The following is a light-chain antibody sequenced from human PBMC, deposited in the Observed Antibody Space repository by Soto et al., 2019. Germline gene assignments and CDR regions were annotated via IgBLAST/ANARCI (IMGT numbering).Light chain of an antibody. CDR1: QSVSSSY. CDR3: QQYGSSPKVT. CDR2: GAS. J-gene: IGKJ3*01. V-gene: IGKV3-20*01. Sequence: EIVMTQSPVTLSVSPGERATLSCRASQSVSSSYLAWYQQKPGQAPRLLIYGASSRATGIPDRFSGSGSGTDFTLTISRLEPEDFAVYYCQQYGSSPKVTFGPGT.